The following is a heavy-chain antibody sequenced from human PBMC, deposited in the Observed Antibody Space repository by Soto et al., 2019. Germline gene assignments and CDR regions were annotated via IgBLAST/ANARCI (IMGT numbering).Heavy chain of an antibody. V-gene: IGHV3-30-3*01. CDR3: ARARPPRAGTWFDP. D-gene: IGHD6-19*01. J-gene: IGHJ5*02. Sequence: QVQLVESGGGVVQPGRSLRLSCAASGFTFSSYAMHWVRQAPGKGLEWVAVISYDGSNKYYADSVKGRFTISRDTSKNPLYLQMTSLRAEDTAVYYCARARPPRAGTWFDPWGQGTLVTVSS. CDR2: ISYDGSNK. CDR1: GFTFSSYA.